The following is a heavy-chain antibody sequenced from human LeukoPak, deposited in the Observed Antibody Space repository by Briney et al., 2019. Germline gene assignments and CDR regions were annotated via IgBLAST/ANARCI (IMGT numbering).Heavy chain of an antibody. CDR1: GYTFTGYY. CDR3: ARDQSGVLRFFSDI. D-gene: IGHD3-3*01. Sequence: ASVKVSCKASGYTFTGYYMHWVRQAPGQGLEWMGWINPNSGGTNYAQKFQGRVTMTRDTSISTAYMELSRLRSDDTAVYYCARDQSGVLRFFSDIWGQGTMVTVSS. J-gene: IGHJ3*02. CDR2: INPNSGGT. V-gene: IGHV1-2*02.